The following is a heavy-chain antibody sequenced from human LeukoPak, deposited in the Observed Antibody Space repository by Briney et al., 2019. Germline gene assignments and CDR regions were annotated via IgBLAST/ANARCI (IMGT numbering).Heavy chain of an antibody. Sequence: SETLSLTCTVSGGSISSSSYYWGWIRQPPGKGLEWIGSIYYSGSTYYNPSLKSRVTISVDTSKNQFSLKLSSVTAADTAVYYCASSPPIPPYYYDSSGYYHTEYFQHWGQGTLVTVSS. CDR2: IYYSGST. D-gene: IGHD3-22*01. CDR1: GGSISSSSYY. V-gene: IGHV4-39*01. CDR3: ASSPPIPPYYYDSSGYYHTEYFQH. J-gene: IGHJ1*01.